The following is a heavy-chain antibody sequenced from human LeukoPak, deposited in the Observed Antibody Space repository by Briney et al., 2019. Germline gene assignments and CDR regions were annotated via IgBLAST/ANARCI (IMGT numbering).Heavy chain of an antibody. J-gene: IGHJ4*02. CDR3: ARDGPYGDYTGDFDY. D-gene: IGHD4-17*01. V-gene: IGHV4-4*07. CDR1: GGSITNYY. CDR2: IYTSGST. Sequence: SETLSLTCTASGGSITNYYWSWIRQPAGKGLEWIGRIYTSGSTNYNPSLKSRVTMSVDTSKNQFSLKLSSVTAADTAVYYCARDGPYGDYTGDFDYWGQGTLVTVSS.